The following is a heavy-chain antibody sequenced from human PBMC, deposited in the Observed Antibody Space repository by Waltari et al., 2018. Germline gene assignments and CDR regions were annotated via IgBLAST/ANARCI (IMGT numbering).Heavy chain of an antibody. CDR3: AKDLNGAFDI. D-gene: IGHD1-1*01. V-gene: IGHV3-23*03. CDR1: GFTFSSHA. CDR2: IYSGGST. Sequence: EVQLLESGGGLVQSGGSLRLSCAASGFTFSSHAMSWVRQAPGKGLEWVSVIYSGGSTYYADSVKGRFTISRDNSKNTLYLQMNSLRAEDTAVYYCAKDLNGAFDIWGQGTMVTVSS. J-gene: IGHJ3*02.